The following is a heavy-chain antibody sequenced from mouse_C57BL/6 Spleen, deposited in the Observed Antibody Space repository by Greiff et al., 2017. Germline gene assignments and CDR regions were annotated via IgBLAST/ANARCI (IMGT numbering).Heavy chain of an antibody. CDR3: ARGNGNYELYFDY. J-gene: IGHJ2*01. D-gene: IGHD2-1*01. CDR2: ISYSGST. V-gene: IGHV3-8*01. CDR1: GYSITSDY. Sequence: EVQLVESGPGLAKPSPTLSLTCSVTGYSITSDYWHWIRKFPGNKLEYMGYISYSGSTYSNPSLKSRISITPDTSKNQYYLQLNSVTTEDTATYYCARGNGNYELYFDYWGQGTTLTVSS.